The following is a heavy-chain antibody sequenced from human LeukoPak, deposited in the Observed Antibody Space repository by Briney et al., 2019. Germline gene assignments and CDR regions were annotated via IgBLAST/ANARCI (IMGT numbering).Heavy chain of an antibody. CDR1: GFTFSDYY. V-gene: IGHV3-11*01. CDR2: ISSSGSTI. Sequence: GGSLRLSCAASGFTFSDYYMSWIRQAPGKGLEWVSYISSSGSTIYYADSVKGRFNISRDNSKDTVSLQMNSLRAEDTAVYYCAKENPLQNWNYDYWGQGTLVTVSS. J-gene: IGHJ4*02. D-gene: IGHD1-7*01. CDR3: AKENPLQNWNYDY.